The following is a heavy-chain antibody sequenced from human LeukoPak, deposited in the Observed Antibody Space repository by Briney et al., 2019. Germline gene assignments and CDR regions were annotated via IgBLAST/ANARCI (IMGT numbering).Heavy chain of an antibody. CDR2: ISWNSGSI. Sequence: PGRSLRLSCAASGFTFDDYAMHWVRQAPGKGLEWVSGISWNSGSIGYADSVKGRFTISRGNAKNSLYPQMNSLRAEDTALYYCAKGHGSGSQKVPLGYWGQGTLVTVSS. CDR1: GFTFDDYA. CDR3: AKGHGSGSQKVPLGY. V-gene: IGHV3-9*01. D-gene: IGHD3-10*01. J-gene: IGHJ4*02.